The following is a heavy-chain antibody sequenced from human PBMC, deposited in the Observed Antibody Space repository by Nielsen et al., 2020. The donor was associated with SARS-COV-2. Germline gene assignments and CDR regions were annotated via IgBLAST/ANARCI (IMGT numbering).Heavy chain of an antibody. D-gene: IGHD3-10*01. CDR1: GGSFSGYY. CDR2: INHSGST. J-gene: IGHJ6*02. CDR3: ARGTMARGVQPYYYYHYGMDV. V-gene: IGHV4-34*01. Sequence: GSLRLSCAVYGGSFSGYYWSWIRQPPGKGLEWIGEINHSGSTNYNPSHKSRVTISVDTSKNQFSLKLSSVTAADTAVYYCARGTMARGVQPYYYYHYGMDVWGQGTTVTVSS.